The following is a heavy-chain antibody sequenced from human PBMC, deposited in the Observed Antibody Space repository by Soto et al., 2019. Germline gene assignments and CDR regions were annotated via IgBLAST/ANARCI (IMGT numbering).Heavy chain of an antibody. CDR2: MYYSGST. J-gene: IGHJ4*02. Sequence: QVQLQESGPGLVKPSQTLSLTCTVSGGSISSGGYYWSWIRQHPGKGLEWIGYMYYSGSTYYNPSLKSRVTISVDTSKNQFSLKLSSVTAADMAVYYCERVGSGSSIDYWGQGTLVMVSA. CDR1: GGSISSGGYY. V-gene: IGHV4-31*03. CDR3: ERVGSGSSIDY. D-gene: IGHD3-22*01.